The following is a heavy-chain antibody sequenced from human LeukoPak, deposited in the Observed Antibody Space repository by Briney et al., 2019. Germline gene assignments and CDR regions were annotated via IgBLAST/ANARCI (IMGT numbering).Heavy chain of an antibody. CDR3: AREYNSRATFDY. Sequence: GGSLRLSCAASASGVAFTSHSMNWVRPAPGKGLEWISYIHSSGDYIFYADSVKGRFTVSRDNARNSLYLQMNSLRAEDTAIYYCAREYNSRATFDYWGQGTLVTVSS. D-gene: IGHD1-20*01. CDR1: ASGVAFTSHS. J-gene: IGHJ4*02. V-gene: IGHV3-21*05. CDR2: IHSSGDYI.